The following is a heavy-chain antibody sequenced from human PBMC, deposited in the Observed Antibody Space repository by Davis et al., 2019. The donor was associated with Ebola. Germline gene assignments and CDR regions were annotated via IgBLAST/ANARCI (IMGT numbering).Heavy chain of an antibody. J-gene: IGHJ4*02. CDR2: IYISGST. CDR3: ARFRRCSGGSCYSGEFDY. Sequence: PSETLSLTCTVSGGSISSYYWSWIRQPAGKGLEWIGRIYISGSTNYNPSLKSRVTISVDTSKNQFSLKLSSVTAADTAVYYCARFRRCSGGSCYSGEFDYWGQGTLVTVSS. D-gene: IGHD2-15*01. V-gene: IGHV4-4*07. CDR1: GGSISSYY.